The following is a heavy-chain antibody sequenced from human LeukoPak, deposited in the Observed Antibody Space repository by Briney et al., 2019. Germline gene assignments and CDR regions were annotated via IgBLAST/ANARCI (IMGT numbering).Heavy chain of an antibody. Sequence: GGSLRLSCAASGFTISTYGMSWVRQAPGKGLEWVSSISGGTTYYADSVKGRFTISRDNSKNTVPLQMNSLRAEDTAVYYCAKSVYHSGNYWGQGTLVTVSS. CDR2: ISGGTT. CDR1: GFTISTYG. CDR3: AKSVYHSGNY. V-gene: IGHV3-23*01. D-gene: IGHD3-10*01. J-gene: IGHJ4*02.